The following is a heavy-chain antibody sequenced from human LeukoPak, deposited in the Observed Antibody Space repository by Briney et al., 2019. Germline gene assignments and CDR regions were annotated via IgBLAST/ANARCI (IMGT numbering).Heavy chain of an antibody. CDR1: GFTFSSYA. J-gene: IGHJ3*02. CDR2: ISYDGSNK. Sequence: GGSLRLSCAASGFTFSSYAMHWVRQAPGKGLEWVAVISYDGSNKYYADSVKGRFTISRDNSKNTLYLQMNSLRAEDTAVYYCARAAVAGTADAFDIWGQETMVTVSS. CDR3: ARAAVAGTADAFDI. V-gene: IGHV3-30*04. D-gene: IGHD6-19*01.